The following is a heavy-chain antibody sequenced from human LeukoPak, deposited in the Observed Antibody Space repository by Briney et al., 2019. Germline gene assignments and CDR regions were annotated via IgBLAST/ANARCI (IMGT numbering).Heavy chain of an antibody. V-gene: IGHV4-34*01. J-gene: IGHJ3*02. D-gene: IGHD5-18*01. CDR1: GGSFSGYY. CDR2: INHSGST. CDR3: ARCRPAMVTRTKAFDI. Sequence: SETLSLTCAVYGGSFSGYYWSWIRQPPGKGLEWIGEINHSGSTNYNPSLKSRVTISVDTSKNQFSLKLSSVTAADTAVYYCARCRPAMVTRTKAFDIWGQGTMVTVSS.